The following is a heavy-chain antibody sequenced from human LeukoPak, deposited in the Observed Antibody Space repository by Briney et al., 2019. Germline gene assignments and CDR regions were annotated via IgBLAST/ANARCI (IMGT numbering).Heavy chain of an antibody. V-gene: IGHV3-23*01. D-gene: IGHD2-21*01. CDR1: GFTFSSSA. CDR2: ISGSGGST. J-gene: IGHJ4*02. Sequence: GGSLRLSCAASGFTFSSSAMRWVRQTPGKGLEWVSSISGSGGSTYYADSVKGRFTISRDNSKNTVYLQMNSLRAEDTAVYYCWKGNPLFYFDYWGQGTLVTVSS. CDR3: WKGNPLFYFDY.